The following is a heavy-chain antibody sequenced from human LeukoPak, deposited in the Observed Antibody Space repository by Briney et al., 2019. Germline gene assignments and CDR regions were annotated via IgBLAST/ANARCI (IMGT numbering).Heavy chain of an antibody. CDR2: ISGSGSST. CDR3: AKDSEPYSSSRNWFDP. Sequence: GGSLRLSCAASGFSFSSYGMSWVRQAPGKGLEWVSAISGSGSSTYYADSVKGRFTISRDNSKNSLYLQMNSLRAEDTALYYCAKDSEPYSSSRNWFDPWGQGTLVTVSS. V-gene: IGHV3-23*01. D-gene: IGHD6-13*01. J-gene: IGHJ5*02. CDR1: GFSFSSYG.